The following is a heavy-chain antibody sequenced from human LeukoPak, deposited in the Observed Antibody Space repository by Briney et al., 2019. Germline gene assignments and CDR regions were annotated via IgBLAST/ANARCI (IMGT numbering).Heavy chain of an antibody. V-gene: IGHV4-59*08. CDR3: ARAGYSSGWYLVGWFDP. J-gene: IGHJ5*02. CDR2: IYYSGSP. Sequence: SQTLSLTCTVSGDSINNYYWDWIRQPPGKGLEWIGYIYYSGSPNYNPSLKSRVTIPVDTSKNQFSLKLSSVTAADTAVYYCARAGYSSGWYLVGWFDPWGQGTLVTVSS. D-gene: IGHD6-19*01. CDR1: GDSINNYY.